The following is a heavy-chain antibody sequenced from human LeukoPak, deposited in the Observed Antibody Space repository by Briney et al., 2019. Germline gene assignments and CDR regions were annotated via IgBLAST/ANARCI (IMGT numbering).Heavy chain of an antibody. J-gene: IGHJ4*02. CDR2: MHPGGRTI. V-gene: IGHV3-74*01. D-gene: IGHD1-26*01. Sequence: GGSLTLTCGASGCAFSGYWWHWIRQAPGKGLEWVARMHPGGRTIYYADSVRGRFTISRDNANDTLHLHMSSVRDEHSDGDYCIRDFRGRRAQWGRGTLVTVSS. CDR1: GCAFSGYW. CDR3: IRDFRGRRAQ.